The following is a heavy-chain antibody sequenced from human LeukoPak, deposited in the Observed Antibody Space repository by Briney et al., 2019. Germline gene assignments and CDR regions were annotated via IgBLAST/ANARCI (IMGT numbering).Heavy chain of an antibody. J-gene: IGHJ5*02. CDR1: GGTFSSYA. V-gene: IGHV1-69*06. Sequence: SVKVSCKASGGTFSSYAISWVRQAPGQGLEWMGGIIPIFGTANYAQKFQGRVTITADKSTSTAYMELSRLRSDDTAVYYCARDWGGYCSSTSCYLYNWFDPWGQGTLVTVSS. CDR3: ARDWGGYCSSTSCYLYNWFDP. D-gene: IGHD2-2*01. CDR2: IIPIFGTA.